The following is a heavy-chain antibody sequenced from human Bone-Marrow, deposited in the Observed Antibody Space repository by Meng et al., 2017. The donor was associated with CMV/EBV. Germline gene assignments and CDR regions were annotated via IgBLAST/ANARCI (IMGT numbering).Heavy chain of an antibody. D-gene: IGHD5-12*01. J-gene: IGHJ4*02. V-gene: IGHV3-21*01. CDR2: ISSSSSYR. CDR1: GFTFSSYS. CDR3: ARDSSKWLRFFYFDY. Sequence: GESLKISCAASGFTFSSYSMNWVRQAPGKGLEWVSSISSSSSYRYYADSVKGRFTISRDNAKNSLYLQMNSLRAEDTAVYYCARDSSKWLRFFYFDYWGQGTLVTFSS.